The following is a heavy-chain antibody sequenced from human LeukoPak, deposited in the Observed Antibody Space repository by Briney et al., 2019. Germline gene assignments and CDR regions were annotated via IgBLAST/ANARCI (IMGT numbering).Heavy chain of an antibody. CDR1: GYTFSDYY. CDR3: ARGSERCSSTSCPNKPFDY. J-gene: IGHJ4*02. V-gene: IGHV1-2*02. D-gene: IGHD2-2*01. Sequence: ASVKVSCKASGYTFSDYYMHWVRQAPGQGLEWMGWINSNSGGTKYEQKFQGRVTMTRDTSSSTVHMELSRLRFDDTAVYYCARGSERCSSTSCPNKPFDYWGQGTLVTVSS. CDR2: INSNSGGT.